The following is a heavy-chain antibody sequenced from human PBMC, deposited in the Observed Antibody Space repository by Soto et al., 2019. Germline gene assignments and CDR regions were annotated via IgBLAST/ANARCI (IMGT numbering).Heavy chain of an antibody. CDR3: AMVDVYVTPSPQDV. CDR2: INTYNGKT. CDR1: GYIFTSYG. V-gene: IGHV1-18*01. D-gene: IGHD3-16*01. J-gene: IGHJ6*02. Sequence: QVQLVQSGAEVRNPGASVKVSCKTSGYIFTSYGIAWARQAPGQGLEWMGWINTYNGKTNYAQNLQGRATLSTDTSTSTAYMELRSLRSNDTAIYYCAMVDVYVTPSPQDVWGQGTTVTVSS.